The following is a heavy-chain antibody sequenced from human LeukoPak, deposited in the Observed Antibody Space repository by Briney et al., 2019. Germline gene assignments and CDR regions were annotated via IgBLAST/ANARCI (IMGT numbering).Heavy chain of an antibody. J-gene: IGHJ6*02. CDR3: ARGGYSYGYPRYYYGMDV. CDR1: GVSISSSNW. Sequence: SETLSLTCAVSGVSISSSNWWSWVRQPPGKGLEWIGEIYHSGSTNYNPSLKSRVTISVDKSKNQFSLKLSSVTAADTAVYYCARGGYSYGYPRYYYGMDVWGQGTTVTVSS. D-gene: IGHD5-18*01. CDR2: IYHSGST. V-gene: IGHV4-4*02.